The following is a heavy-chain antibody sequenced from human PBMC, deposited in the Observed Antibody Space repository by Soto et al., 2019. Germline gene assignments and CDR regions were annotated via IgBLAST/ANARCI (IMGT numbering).Heavy chain of an antibody. J-gene: IGHJ3*02. V-gene: IGHV4-34*01. CDR2: INHSGSN. CDR1: GGSFSTYY. CDR3: ERGGRNDWQVAFDI. Sequence: SETLSLTCAVSGGSFSTYYYNWIRHSPGKGLEWIGEINHSGSNNYSPSLKSRVTMSLDTSKNQFSLKLTSVTAADTAVYYCERGGRNDWQVAFDIWGQGTVVT. D-gene: IGHD3-9*01.